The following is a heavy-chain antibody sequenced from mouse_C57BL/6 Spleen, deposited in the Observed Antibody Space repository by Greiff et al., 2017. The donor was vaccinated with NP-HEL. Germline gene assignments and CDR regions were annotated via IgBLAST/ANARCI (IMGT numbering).Heavy chain of an antibody. D-gene: IGHD2-4*01. J-gene: IGHJ4*01. CDR1: GFTFSDYY. CDR3: AREDYDGYAMDY. V-gene: IGHV5-16*01. CDR2: INYVGSST. Sequence: EVQLVESEGGLVQPGSSMKLSCTASGFTFSDYYMAWVRQVPDTGLELVANINYVGSSTYYLDSLKSRFIISRDNAKNILYLQMSSLKSEDTATYYCAREDYDGYAMDYWGQGTSVTVSS.